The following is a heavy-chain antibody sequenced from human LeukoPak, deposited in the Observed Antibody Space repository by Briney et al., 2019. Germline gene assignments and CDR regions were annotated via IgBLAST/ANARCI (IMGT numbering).Heavy chain of an antibody. V-gene: IGHV3-23*01. CDR2: ISGSGGST. CDR1: GFTFSSYA. D-gene: IGHD6-19*01. Sequence: GGSLRLSCAASGFTFSSYAMSWVRQAPGKGLEWVSAISGSGGSTYYADSVKGRLTISRDNSKNTLYLQMNSLRAEDTAVYYCAKDRRYSSGYFDYWGQGTLVTVSS. CDR3: AKDRRYSSGYFDY. J-gene: IGHJ4*02.